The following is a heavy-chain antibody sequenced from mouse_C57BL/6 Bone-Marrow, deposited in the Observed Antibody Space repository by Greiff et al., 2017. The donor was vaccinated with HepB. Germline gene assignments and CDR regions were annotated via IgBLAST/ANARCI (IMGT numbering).Heavy chain of an antibody. CDR3: AKAGTFAY. D-gene: IGHD4-1*01. V-gene: IGHV5-4*01. CDR1: GFTFSSYA. CDR2: ISDGGSYT. Sequence: EVHLVESGGGLVKPGGSLKLSCAASGFTFSSYAMSWVRQTPEKRLEWVATISDGGSYTYYPDNVKGRFTIARDTAKDNLYLQMSHLKSEDTAMYYCAKAGTFAYWGQGTLVTVSA. J-gene: IGHJ3*01.